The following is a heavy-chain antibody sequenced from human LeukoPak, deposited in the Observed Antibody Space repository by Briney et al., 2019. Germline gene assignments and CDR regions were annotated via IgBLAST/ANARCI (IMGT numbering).Heavy chain of an antibody. CDR2: INHSGST. CDR3: ANTNVLLWFGKLSKIAYFHY. D-gene: IGHD3-10*01. J-gene: IGHJ4*02. V-gene: IGHV4-34*01. Sequence: KPSETLSLTCAVYGGSFSGYYWSWIRQPPWKGLEWIGEINHSGSTTYNPSLKSRVTISVDTSKNQFSLKLSSVTAADTAVYYCANTNVLLWFGKLSKIAYFHYWGQGTLVTVSS. CDR1: GGSFSGYY.